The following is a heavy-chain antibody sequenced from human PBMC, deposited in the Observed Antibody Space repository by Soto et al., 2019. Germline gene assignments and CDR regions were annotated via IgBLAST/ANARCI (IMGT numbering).Heavy chain of an antibody. J-gene: IGHJ6*01. Sequence: SETLSLTCTVSGGSISSYYWSWIRQPPGKGLEWIGYIYYSGSTNYNPSLKSRDTISVDTSKNQFSLKLSSVTAADTAVYYCAREGGYYYYYGMDVWGQGTTVTVSS. CDR3: AREGGYYYYYGMDV. V-gene: IGHV4-59*01. CDR1: GGSISSYY. D-gene: IGHD2-15*01. CDR2: IYYSGST.